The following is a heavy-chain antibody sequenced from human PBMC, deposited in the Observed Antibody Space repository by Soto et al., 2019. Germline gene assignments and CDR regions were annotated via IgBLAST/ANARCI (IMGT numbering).Heavy chain of an antibody. J-gene: IGHJ4*02. V-gene: IGHV3-7*03. CDR3: TSDRYPRFYHGSGSYPYY. Sequence: LRLSCAASGFTFSSFWMSWVRQAPGKGLEWVANIKTDGSETHYVDSVKGRFTISRDNPKTSLFLQMNSLRVEDTAVYFCTSDRYPRFYHGSGSYPYYWGQGPLVTVSS. D-gene: IGHD3-10*01. CDR2: IKTDGSET. CDR1: GFTFSSFW.